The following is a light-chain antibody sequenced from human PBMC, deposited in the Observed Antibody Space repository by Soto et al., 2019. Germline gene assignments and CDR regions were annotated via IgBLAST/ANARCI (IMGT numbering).Light chain of an antibody. V-gene: IGKV1-8*01. CDR2: AAS. CDR1: QGISSD. Sequence: AIRMTQSPSSLSASTGDRVTITCRASQGISSDLAWYQQKPGKAPKLLIYAASTLQSGVPSRFSGSGSGTDFTLTISCLQSEDFATYYCQQYYSYPLGFGPETKVDIK. CDR3: QQYYSYPLG. J-gene: IGKJ3*01.